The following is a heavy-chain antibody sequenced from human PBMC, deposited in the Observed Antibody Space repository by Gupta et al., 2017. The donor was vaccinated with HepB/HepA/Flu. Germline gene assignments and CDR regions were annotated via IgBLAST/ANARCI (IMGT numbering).Heavy chain of an antibody. J-gene: IGHJ3*02. D-gene: IGHD3-3*01. V-gene: IGHV3-48*02. Sequence: EVQLVESGGGLVQPGGSLRLFCAASGFTFSSYSMNWVRQAPGKGLEWVSYISSSSSTIYYADSVKGRFTISRDNAKNSLYLQMNSLRDEDTAVYYCARDLSRDFGVVPDAFDIWGQGTMVTVSS. CDR1: GFTFSSYS. CDR2: ISSSSSTI. CDR3: ARDLSRDFGVVPDAFDI.